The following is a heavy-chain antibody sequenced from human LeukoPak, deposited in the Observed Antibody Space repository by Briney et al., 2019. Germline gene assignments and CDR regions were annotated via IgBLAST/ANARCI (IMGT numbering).Heavy chain of an antibody. CDR2: ISAYNGNT. J-gene: IGHJ5*02. Sequence: ASVKVSCKASGYTFTSYGISWVRQAPGQGLEWMGWISAYNGNTNYAQKLQGRVTMTTDTSTSTAYMELRSLRSDDTAVYYCARLSGALKKNWFDPWGQGTLVTDSS. CDR1: GYTFTSYG. CDR3: ARLSGALKKNWFDP. D-gene: IGHD3-10*01. V-gene: IGHV1-18*01.